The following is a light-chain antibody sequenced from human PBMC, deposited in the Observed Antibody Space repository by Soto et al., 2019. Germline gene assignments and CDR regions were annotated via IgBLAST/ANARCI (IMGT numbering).Light chain of an antibody. V-gene: IGLV6-57*03. Sequence: NFMLTQPHSVSESPGKTVTISCTRSSGSIASNYVQWYQQRPGSAPTTVIYEDNQRPSGVPDRFSGSIDSSSNSASLTISGLTTEDEADYYCQSYDSSKYVFGTGTKLTVL. CDR3: QSYDSSKYV. CDR2: EDN. CDR1: SGSIASNY. J-gene: IGLJ1*01.